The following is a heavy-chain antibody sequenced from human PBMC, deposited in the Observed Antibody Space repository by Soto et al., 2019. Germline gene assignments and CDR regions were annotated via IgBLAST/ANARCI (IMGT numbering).Heavy chain of an antibody. Sequence: QITLKESGPTLLKPTQTLTMTCTSSGFSLTTRGVGVGWIRQPPGKALERLALIYWDDDKRYSPSPQSRLSSTKATSKNQVVLTMTNVDPVDTATSYCAHIPNYYQYDWFDPWGQGALVSFAA. CDR2: IYWDDDK. D-gene: IGHD3-16*01. CDR1: GFSLTTRGVG. J-gene: IGHJ5*02. V-gene: IGHV2-5*02. CDR3: AHIPNYYQYDWFDP.